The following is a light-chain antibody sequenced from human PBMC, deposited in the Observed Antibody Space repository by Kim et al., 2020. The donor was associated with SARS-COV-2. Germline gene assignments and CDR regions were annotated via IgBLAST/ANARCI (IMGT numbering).Light chain of an antibody. J-gene: IGLJ1*01. CDR2: QDT. CDR3: LACDTTYKYV. Sequence: SYELTQPPSVSVSAGQTATITCSGDRLGDKYACWYQQKPGQSPLLVMYQDTKRPSGIPERFSASKSGNTATLTISGTQSLDEADYYCLACDTTYKYVFGSGTKVTVL. V-gene: IGLV3-1*01. CDR1: RLGDKY.